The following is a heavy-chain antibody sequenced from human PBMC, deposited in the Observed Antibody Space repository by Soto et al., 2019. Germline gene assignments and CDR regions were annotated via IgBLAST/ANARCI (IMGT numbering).Heavy chain of an antibody. V-gene: IGHV3-48*03. CDR2: ISNSGNTI. CDR3: ERDIDNRDYYYRLDV. J-gene: IGHJ6*02. Sequence: GGSLRLSCVASGFVFKNYEMNWVRQAPGKGLEWISYISNSGNTIYVADSMRGRFTISRDNAKNSLFLQMNSLRADDTAVYYCERDIDNRDYYYRLDVWGQGTTVTVSS. D-gene: IGHD1-20*01. CDR1: GFVFKNYE.